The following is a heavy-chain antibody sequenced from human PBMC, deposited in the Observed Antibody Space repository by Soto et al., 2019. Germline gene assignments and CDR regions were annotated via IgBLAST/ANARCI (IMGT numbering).Heavy chain of an antibody. CDR2: IFYTGNT. V-gene: IGHV4-59*01. D-gene: IGHD3-3*01. CDR3: GRGRGTITV. J-gene: IGHJ4*02. Sequence: QVQLEESGPGLLKPSETLSLTCTVSGGSLSNNYWSWIRQTPGKGLEWIGYIFYTGNTNYNPSLKSRLTISLDTAKNQFSLQLRSVTAADTAVYFCGRGRGTITVWGQGTLVAVSS. CDR1: GGSLSNNY.